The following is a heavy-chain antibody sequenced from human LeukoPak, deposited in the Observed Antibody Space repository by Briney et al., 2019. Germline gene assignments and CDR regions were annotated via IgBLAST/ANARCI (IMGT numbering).Heavy chain of an antibody. CDR3: ERSQFDY. V-gene: IGHV3-74*01. CDR1: GFPFSSYW. CDR2: IRGDGSTT. Sequence: GSLRLSCGTSGFPFSSYWMLWVRQAPGKGLEWVSRIRGDGSTTTYAASVKGRFTISRDNTENILYLEMNNLRVEDTAIYYCERSQFDYWGQGILVTVSS. J-gene: IGHJ4*02.